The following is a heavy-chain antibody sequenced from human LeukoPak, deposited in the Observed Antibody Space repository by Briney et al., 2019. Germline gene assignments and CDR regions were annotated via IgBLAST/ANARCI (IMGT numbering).Heavy chain of an antibody. CDR3: ARGEDGWSENWFDP. Sequence: GESLKISCKGSGYSFTSYWIGWVRQAPGKGLEWVALISDDGSKKYYADSVKGRFTISRDNSKNTLYLQMNSLRAEDTAVYYCARGEDGWSENWFDPWGQGTLVTVSS. V-gene: IGHV3-30*19. CDR1: GYSFTSYW. J-gene: IGHJ5*02. D-gene: IGHD5-24*01. CDR2: ISDDGSKK.